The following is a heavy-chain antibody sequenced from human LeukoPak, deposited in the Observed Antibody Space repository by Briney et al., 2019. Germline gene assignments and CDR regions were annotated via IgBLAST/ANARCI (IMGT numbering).Heavy chain of an antibody. Sequence: PGGSLRLSCAASGFTFSSYAMGWVRQAPGKGLEWVSAITASGGNTYYADSVRGRFTISRDNSKNTLYLQVNSLRAEDTAVYYCATEAGGTESFDYWCQGTPVTVSS. CDR2: ITASGGNT. D-gene: IGHD2-8*02. J-gene: IGHJ4*02. CDR1: GFTFSSYA. V-gene: IGHV3-23*01. CDR3: ATEAGGTESFDY.